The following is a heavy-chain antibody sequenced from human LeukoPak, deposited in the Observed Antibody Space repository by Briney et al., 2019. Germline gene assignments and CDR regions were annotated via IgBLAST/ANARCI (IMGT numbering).Heavy chain of an antibody. Sequence: SETLSLTCSVSGGSINSHYWSWIRQPPGKRLEWIGYIFNTGNTNYNPSLASRVTMSVDTSRAQFFLRLSLVTAADTAIYYCASRPADTTWYGVFDYWSQGTLVTVSS. CDR1: GGSINSHY. J-gene: IGHJ4*02. V-gene: IGHV4-59*11. CDR3: ASRPADTTWYGVFDY. D-gene: IGHD3-10*01. CDR2: IFNTGNT.